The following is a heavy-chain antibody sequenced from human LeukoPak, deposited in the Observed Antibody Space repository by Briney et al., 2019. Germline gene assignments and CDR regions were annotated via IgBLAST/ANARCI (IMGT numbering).Heavy chain of an antibody. CDR3: ARGRRDLSLWFGEYNVFDY. V-gene: IGHV3-53*01. D-gene: IGHD3-10*01. J-gene: IGHJ4*02. Sequence: PGGSLRLSCAASGFTVSSNYMSWVRQAPGKGLEWVSVIYSGGSTYYADSVKGRFTISRDNSKNTLYLQMNSLRAEDTAVYYCARGRRDLSLWFGEYNVFDYWGQGTPVTVSS. CDR2: IYSGGST. CDR1: GFTVSSNY.